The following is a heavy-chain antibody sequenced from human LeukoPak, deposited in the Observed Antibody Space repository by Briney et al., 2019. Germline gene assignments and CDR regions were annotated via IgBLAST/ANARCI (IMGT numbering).Heavy chain of an antibody. Sequence: PSEILLLTCSVPGGSISSYHGSWVRQPPGKVLEWIGYIYYSGSTKYNPSLKSRVTISVDTSKNQFSLKLSSVTAADTAVYYCARVLSGYYFDYWGQGTLVTVSS. J-gene: IGHJ4*02. CDR3: ARVLSGYYFDY. CDR2: IYYSGST. CDR1: GGSISSYH. V-gene: IGHV4-59*12.